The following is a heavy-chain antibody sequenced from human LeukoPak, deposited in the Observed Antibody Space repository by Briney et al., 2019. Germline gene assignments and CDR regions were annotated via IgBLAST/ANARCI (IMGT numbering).Heavy chain of an antibody. J-gene: IGHJ4*02. Sequence: GGSLRLSCEDSGFPFTLYNMNWVRQAPGKGLEWLSYISSSTNTIYYADSVKGRFTISRDNAKNSLYLQMNGLGAEDTAVYYCARELNGYGYYFFDYWGPGTLVTVSS. D-gene: IGHD3-16*01. CDR2: ISSSTNTI. CDR1: GFPFTLYN. V-gene: IGHV3-48*04. CDR3: ARELNGYGYYFFDY.